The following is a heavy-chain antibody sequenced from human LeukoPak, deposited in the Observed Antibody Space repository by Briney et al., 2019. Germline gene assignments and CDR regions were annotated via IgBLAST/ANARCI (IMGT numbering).Heavy chain of an antibody. CDR1: GFTFSSYW. V-gene: IGHV3-74*01. Sequence: AGGSLRLSCAASGFTFSSYWMHWVRQAPGKGLVWVSRINSDGSSTSYADSVKGRFTISRDNAKNTLYLQMNSLRAEDTAVYYCAKGGGYEAQYYYYYLDVWGKGTTVTISS. CDR2: INSDGSST. J-gene: IGHJ6*03. CDR3: AKGGGYEAQYYYYYLDV. D-gene: IGHD5-12*01.